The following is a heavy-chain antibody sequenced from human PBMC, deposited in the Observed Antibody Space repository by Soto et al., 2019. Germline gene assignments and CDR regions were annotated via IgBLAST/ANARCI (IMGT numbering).Heavy chain of an antibody. CDR3: ARVERGTATTVVDAFEI. Sequence: QVQLQQWGAGLLKPSETLSLTCAVFGGSVNSGNYYWSWIRQPPGKGLEWIGERSHSGGTHFNPSLKSRVTISVDTSKHQFSLTMSSVTAADTALYYCARVERGTATTVVDAFEIWGPGTMVTVSS. CDR2: RSHSGGT. J-gene: IGHJ3*02. D-gene: IGHD1-1*01. CDR1: GGSVNSGNYY. V-gene: IGHV4-34*01.